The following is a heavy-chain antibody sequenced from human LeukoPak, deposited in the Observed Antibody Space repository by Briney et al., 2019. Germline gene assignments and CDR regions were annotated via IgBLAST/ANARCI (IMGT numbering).Heavy chain of an antibody. D-gene: IGHD3-22*01. CDR3: ARDGFLAYYYDSRADGMDV. J-gene: IGHJ6*02. CDR1: GFTFSSYS. V-gene: IGHV3-48*04. CDR2: ISSSSSTI. Sequence: GGSLRLSCAASGFTFSSYSMNWVRQAPGKGLEWVSYISSSSSTIYYADSVKGRFTISRDNAKNSLYLQMNSLRAEDTAVYYCARDGFLAYYYDSRADGMDVWGQGTTVTVSS.